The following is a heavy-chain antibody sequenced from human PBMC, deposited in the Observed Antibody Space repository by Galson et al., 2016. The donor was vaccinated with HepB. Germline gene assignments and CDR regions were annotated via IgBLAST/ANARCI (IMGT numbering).Heavy chain of an antibody. D-gene: IGHD2-15*01. Sequence: SLRLSCAASGFIFSSCWMHWVRQAPGKGLVWVSRINSDGSSTSYADSVEGRFTISRDNAKNTLYLQMNSLRGEDTAVYYCARDSAAVGATDRFDPWGQGTLVTVSS. CDR3: ARDSAAVGATDRFDP. CDR2: INSDGSST. J-gene: IGHJ5*02. CDR1: GFIFSSCW. V-gene: IGHV3-74*01.